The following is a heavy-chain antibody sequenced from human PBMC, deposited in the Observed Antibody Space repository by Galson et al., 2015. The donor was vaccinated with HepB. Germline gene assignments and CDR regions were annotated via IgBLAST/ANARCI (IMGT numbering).Heavy chain of an antibody. V-gene: IGHV4-61*01. D-gene: IGHD2-15*01. CDR3: ARGPGYCSGGSCYSYYFDY. J-gene: IGHJ4*02. CDR1: GGPVSSGSYY. Sequence: QVQLQESGPGLVKPSQTLSLTCTVSGGPVSSGSYYWSWIRHPPGKGLEWIGYIYYSGSTNYNPSLKNRVTISVDTSKNQFSLKLSSVTAADTAVYYCARGPGYCSGGSCYSYYFDYWGQGTLVTVSS. CDR2: IYYSGST.